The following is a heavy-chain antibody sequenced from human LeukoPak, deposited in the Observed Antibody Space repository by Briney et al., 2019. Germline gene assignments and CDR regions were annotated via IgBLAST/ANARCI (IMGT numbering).Heavy chain of an antibody. CDR1: GNSVRSSSLY. V-gene: IGHV4-39*01. D-gene: IGHD3-3*01. CDR2: IYYSGSA. Sequence: SETLSLTCTVSGNSVRSSSLYWGWIRQPPGKGLEWIGSIYYSGSAYYNPSLKSRVTISGDASRNQFSLRLSSVTAADTAVYYCVSTLRFLPYRRFDYWGQGTLVTVSS. J-gene: IGHJ4*02. CDR3: VSTLRFLPYRRFDY.